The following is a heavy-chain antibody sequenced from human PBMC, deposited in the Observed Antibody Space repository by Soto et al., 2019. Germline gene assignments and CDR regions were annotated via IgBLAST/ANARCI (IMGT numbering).Heavy chain of an antibody. CDR2: ILYDGSNK. D-gene: IGHD1-1*01. J-gene: IGHJ6*02. CDR1: GFTFSNYG. V-gene: IGHV3-30*18. CDR3: AKSRDAYNFYFYYGMDV. Sequence: XASLRLSCAASGFTFSNYGMHWVRQTPGKGLEWVALILYDGSNKYYADSVKGRFTISRDNSKNTLYLQVSSLRAEDTAVYYCAKSRDAYNFYFYYGMDVWGQGTSVTVSS.